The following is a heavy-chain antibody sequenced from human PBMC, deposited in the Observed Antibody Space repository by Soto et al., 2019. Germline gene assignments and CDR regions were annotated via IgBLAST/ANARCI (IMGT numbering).Heavy chain of an antibody. CDR2: ISYDGSNK. J-gene: IGHJ6*02. CDR1: GFTFSSYA. Sequence: GGSLRLSCAASGFTFSSYAMHWVRQAPGKGLEWMAVISYDGSNKYYADSVKGRFTISRDNSKNTLYLQMNSLRAEDTAVYYCARDIVLMVYALNYYYYYGMDVWGQGTTVTVSS. D-gene: IGHD2-8*01. CDR3: ARDIVLMVYALNYYYYYGMDV. V-gene: IGHV3-30-3*01.